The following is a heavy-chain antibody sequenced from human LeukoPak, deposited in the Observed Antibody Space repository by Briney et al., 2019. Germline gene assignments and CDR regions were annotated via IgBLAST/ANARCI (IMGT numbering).Heavy chain of an antibody. Sequence: SGGSLRLSCAASGFTFDDYAMHWVRQAPGKGLEWVSGISWNSGSIGYADSVKGRFTISRDNAKNSLYLQMNSLRAEDTALYYCAKVRYGSGSYAFDYWGQGTLVTVSS. CDR3: AKVRYGSGSYAFDY. V-gene: IGHV3-9*01. D-gene: IGHD3-10*01. CDR2: ISWNSGSI. CDR1: GFTFDDYA. J-gene: IGHJ4*02.